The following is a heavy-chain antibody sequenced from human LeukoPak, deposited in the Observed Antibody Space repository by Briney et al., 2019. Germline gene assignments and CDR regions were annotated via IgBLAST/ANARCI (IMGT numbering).Heavy chain of an antibody. V-gene: IGHV3-30*02. D-gene: IGHD3-3*01. CDR2: IRYDGSNK. Sequence: GGSLRLSCAASGFTFSSYGMHWVRQALGKGLEWVAFIRYDGSNKYYADSVKGRFTISRDNSKNTLYLQMNSLRAEDTAVYYCAKANYDFWSGVDYWGQGTLVTVSS. CDR3: AKANYDFWSGVDY. J-gene: IGHJ4*02. CDR1: GFTFSSYG.